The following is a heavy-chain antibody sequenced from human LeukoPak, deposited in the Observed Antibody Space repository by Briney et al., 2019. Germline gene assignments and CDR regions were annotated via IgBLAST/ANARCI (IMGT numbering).Heavy chain of an antibody. CDR2: IHRAGRT. V-gene: IGHV4-4*02. CDR3: GKTDIYFNPIDY. CDR1: GVSISSSEW. J-gene: IGHJ4*02. D-gene: IGHD3-9*01. Sequence: SGTLSLTCAVSGVSISSSEWWIWVRQPPGQGLEWIGEIHRAGRTRYNPSLKSRVTMSMDYSKNQFSLNVSSVTAADTAIYYCGKTDIYFNPIDYWGPGSLVTVST.